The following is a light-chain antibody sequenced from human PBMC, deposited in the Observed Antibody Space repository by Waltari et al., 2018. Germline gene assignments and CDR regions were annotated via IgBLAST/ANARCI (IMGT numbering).Light chain of an antibody. V-gene: IGLV1-47*01. CDR1: RCNIGSHY. CDR3: AAWDDSLSGLVV. Sequence: QSVLTQPPSASGTPGQRVTMSCSGSRCNIGSHYVYWYQQLPGTAPKLLIYRNDQRPSGVPDRFSGSKSGTSASLAISGLRSEDEADYYCAAWDDSLSGLVVFGGGTKVTVL. J-gene: IGLJ2*01. CDR2: RND.